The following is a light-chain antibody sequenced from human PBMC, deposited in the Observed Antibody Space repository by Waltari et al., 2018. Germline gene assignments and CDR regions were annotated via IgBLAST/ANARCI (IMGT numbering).Light chain of an antibody. V-gene: IGLV1-47*01. CDR3: AAWDDSLSGWV. J-gene: IGLJ3*02. Sequence: QSVLTQPPSASGTPGQRVTIPCSGSSSNIGTNYIYWYQQLPATAPKLLIYRSDQRPSGVPGRFSCSKSGTSASLAISGLRSEDEADYYCAAWDDSLSGWVFGGGTKLTVL. CDR2: RSD. CDR1: SSNIGTNY.